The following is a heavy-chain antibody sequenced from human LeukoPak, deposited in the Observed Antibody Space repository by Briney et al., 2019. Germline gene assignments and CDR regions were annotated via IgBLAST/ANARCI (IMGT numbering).Heavy chain of an antibody. CDR1: GDSVSRNTAG. CDR2: TYYRSKWYN. V-gene: IGHV6-1*01. D-gene: IGHD3-22*01. CDR3: ARDWRGSTYYYDSSGYSDAFDI. Sequence: SQTLSLTCAISGDSVSRNTAGWNWIRQSPSRGLEWLGRTYYRSKWYNDYAVSVRSRITINPDTSKNQFSLKLSSVTAADTAVYYCARDWRGSTYYYDSSGYSDAFDIWGQGTMVTVSS. J-gene: IGHJ3*02.